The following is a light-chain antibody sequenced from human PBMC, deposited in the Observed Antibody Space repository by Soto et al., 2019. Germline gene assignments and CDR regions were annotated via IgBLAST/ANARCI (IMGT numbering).Light chain of an antibody. CDR2: DVS. Sequence: QSVLTQPASVSGSPGQSITISCTGTSSGVGGYNYVSWYQQHPGKAPKLMIYDVSNRPSGVSNRFSGSKSGNTASLIISGLQAEDEADYYCSSYTSSSTLEGVFGTGTKVTVL. CDR3: SSYTSSSTLEGV. J-gene: IGLJ1*01. CDR1: SSGVGGYNY. V-gene: IGLV2-14*01.